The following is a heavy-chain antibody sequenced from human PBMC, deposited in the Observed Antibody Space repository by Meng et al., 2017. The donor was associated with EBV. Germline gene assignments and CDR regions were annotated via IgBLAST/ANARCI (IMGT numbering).Heavy chain of an antibody. V-gene: IGHV4-39*07. CDR1: RGSFISSSYH. CDR2: IYYSGST. J-gene: IGHJ5*02. CDR3: ARVVATIFTNWFDP. Sequence: CGTDLCNPSDTLSLSCHVCRGSFISSSYHLRCSHKPPGKGRELIGIIYYSGSTYYNPSLKSRVTISVDTSKNQFSLKLSSVTAADTAVYYCARVVATIFTNWFDPWGQGTLVTASS. D-gene: IGHD5-12*01.